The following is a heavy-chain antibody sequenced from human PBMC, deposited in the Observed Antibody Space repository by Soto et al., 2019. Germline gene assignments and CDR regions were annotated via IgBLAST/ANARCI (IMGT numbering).Heavy chain of an antibody. D-gene: IGHD1-1*01. Sequence: QVQLQESGPGLVKPSETLSLTCTVSGGSISSYYWSWIRQPPGKGLEWIGYIYYSGSTNYNPSLKSRVPRSVDTSKNQFSRKLSSVTAADTAVYYCARRYGYSFDYWGQGTLVTVSS. V-gene: IGHV4-59*08. J-gene: IGHJ4*02. CDR1: GGSISSYY. CDR3: ARRYGYSFDY. CDR2: IYYSGST.